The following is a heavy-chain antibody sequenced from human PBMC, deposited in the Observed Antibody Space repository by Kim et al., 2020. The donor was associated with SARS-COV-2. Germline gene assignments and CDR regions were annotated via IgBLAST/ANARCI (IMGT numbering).Heavy chain of an antibody. CDR1: QFTFSTYN. CDR3: ARGKKDTSVPGTDFDY. D-gene: IGHD2-2*01. J-gene: IGHJ4*02. Sequence: GGSLRLSCAASQFTFSTYNMNWVRQAPGKGLEWVSCISSTGRHIYYADSVKGRFTISRDNAKNSLYLQMNSLRVEDTAVYYCARGKKDTSVPGTDFDYWGPGALVTVSS. V-gene: IGHV3-21*01. CDR2: ISSTGRHI.